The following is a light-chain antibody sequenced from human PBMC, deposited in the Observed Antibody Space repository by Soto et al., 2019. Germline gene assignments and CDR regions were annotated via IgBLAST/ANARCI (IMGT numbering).Light chain of an antibody. V-gene: IGKV1-5*01. CDR1: QSISSW. CDR3: QQYNRGCT. Sequence: DIQMTQSPSTLSASVGDRVTITCRASQSISSWLAWYQQKPGKAPKLLIYDASSLESGVPSRFSSSGSGTEFTLTISSLQPDDFATYYCQQYNRGCTFGQGTKLEIK. CDR2: DAS. J-gene: IGKJ2*02.